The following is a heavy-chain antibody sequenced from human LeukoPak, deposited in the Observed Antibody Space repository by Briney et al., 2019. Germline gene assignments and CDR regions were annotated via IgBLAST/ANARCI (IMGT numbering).Heavy chain of an antibody. D-gene: IGHD5-18*01. Sequence: PGGSLRLSCAASGFTFNNYWMHWVRQAPGKGLVWVSRISKDGSTTNYADSVKGRFTISRDNARNTLYLQMNSLTAEDTALYYCARGVSSGYRIDYWGQGTLVTVSS. CDR3: ARGVSSGYRIDY. J-gene: IGHJ4*02. CDR1: GFTFNNYW. CDR2: ISKDGSTT. V-gene: IGHV3-74*01.